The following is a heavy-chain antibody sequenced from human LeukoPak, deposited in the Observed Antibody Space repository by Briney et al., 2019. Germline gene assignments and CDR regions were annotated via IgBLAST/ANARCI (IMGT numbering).Heavy chain of an antibody. CDR3: ARDNIRAAHCSGGSCYSGADY. CDR1: GGSISSSSYY. V-gene: IGHV4-39*07. Sequence: SETLSLTCTVSGGSISSSSYYWGWIRQPPGKGLEWIGSIYYSGSTYYNPSLKSRVTISVDTSKNQFSLKLSSVTAADTAVYYCARDNIRAAHCSGGSCYSGADYWGQGTLVTVSS. D-gene: IGHD2-15*01. J-gene: IGHJ4*02. CDR2: IYYSGST.